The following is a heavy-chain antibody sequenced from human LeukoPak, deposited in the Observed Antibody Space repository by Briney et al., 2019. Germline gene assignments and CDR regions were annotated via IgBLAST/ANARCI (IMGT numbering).Heavy chain of an antibody. CDR1: GYTFTGYY. J-gene: IGHJ4*02. CDR3: ARVWSYYVRSRSPFDY. Sequence: ASVKVSCKASGYTFTGYYMHWVRQAPGQGLEWMGWINPNSGGTNYAQKFQGRVTMTRDTSISTAYMELSRLRSDDTAVYYCARVWSYYVRSRSPFDYWGQGTLVTVSS. CDR2: INPNSGGT. V-gene: IGHV1-2*02. D-gene: IGHD1-26*01.